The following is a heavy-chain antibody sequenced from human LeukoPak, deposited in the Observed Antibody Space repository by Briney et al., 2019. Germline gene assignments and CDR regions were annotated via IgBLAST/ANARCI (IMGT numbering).Heavy chain of an antibody. CDR1: GGSISSSSYY. J-gene: IGHJ4*02. D-gene: IGHD3-22*01. V-gene: IGHV4-39*01. CDR2: IYYSGST. CDR3: ARDSSGQMSIDY. Sequence: SETLSLTCTVSGGSISSSSYYWGWIRQPPGKGLEWIGSIYYSGSTYYNPSLKSRVTISVDTSNNQFSLKLSSVTAADTAVYYCARDSSGQMSIDYWGQGTLVTVSS.